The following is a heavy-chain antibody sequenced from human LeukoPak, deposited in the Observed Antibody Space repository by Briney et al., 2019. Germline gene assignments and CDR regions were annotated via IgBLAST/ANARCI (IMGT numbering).Heavy chain of an antibody. CDR1: GGSISSYY. CDR3: AKEAGDSGYNYQPDY. Sequence: ETLSLTCTVSGGSISSYYWSWIRQAPGKGLEWVSAISGSGGSTYYADSVKGRFTISRDNSKNTLYLQMNSLRAEDTAVYYCAKEAGDSGYNYQPDYWGQGTLVTVSS. V-gene: IGHV3-23*01. J-gene: IGHJ4*02. D-gene: IGHD5-12*01. CDR2: ISGSGGST.